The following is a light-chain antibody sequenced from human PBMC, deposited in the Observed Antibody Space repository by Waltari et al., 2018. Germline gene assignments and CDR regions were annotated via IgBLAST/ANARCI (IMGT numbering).Light chain of an antibody. CDR3: ETWDSNVV. CDR1: SGHSSYI. V-gene: IGLV4-60*03. CDR2: LEGSGSY. Sequence: QPVLTQSSSASASLASSVKLTCTLSSGHSSYIIASHQQQPGKAPRYLMKLEGSGSYNKGSGVPDRFSGSSSGADRYLTISNLQSEDEADYYCETWDSNVVFGGGTKLTVL. J-gene: IGLJ2*01.